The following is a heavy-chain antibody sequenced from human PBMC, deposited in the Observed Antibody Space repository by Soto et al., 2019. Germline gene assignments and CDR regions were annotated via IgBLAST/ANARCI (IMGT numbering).Heavy chain of an antibody. CDR1: GGTFSSYA. CDR2: IIPIFGTA. J-gene: IGHJ5*02. CDR3: ARPLRDSSSSSWFDP. V-gene: IGHV1-69*01. D-gene: IGHD6-6*01. Sequence: QVQLVQSGAEVKKPGSSVKVSCKASGGTFSSYAISWVRQAPGQGLEWMGGIIPIFGTANYAQKFQGRVTSTADDSTGTAYMVLSSLRSEDTAVYYCARPLRDSSSSSWFDPWGQGTLVTVSS.